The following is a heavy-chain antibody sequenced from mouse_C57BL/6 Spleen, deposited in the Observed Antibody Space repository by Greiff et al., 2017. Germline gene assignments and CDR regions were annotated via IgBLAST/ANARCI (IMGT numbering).Heavy chain of an antibody. V-gene: IGHV1-47*01. CDR3: ASGNSDYALDG. Sequence: VQLQQPGAELVKPGASVKMSCKASGYTFTTYPIEWMKQNHGKSLEWIGNFHPYNDDTKYNEKFKSKATLTVEKSSSTVYLVLSRLTSDDSAVYYSASGNSDYALDGWGQGTSVTVSS. CDR2: FHPYNDDT. CDR1: GYTFTTYP. J-gene: IGHJ4*01.